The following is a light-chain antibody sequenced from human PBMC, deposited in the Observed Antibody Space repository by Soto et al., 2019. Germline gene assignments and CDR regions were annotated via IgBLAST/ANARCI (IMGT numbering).Light chain of an antibody. CDR2: GAS. CDR3: QQYGSSSIT. V-gene: IGKV3-20*01. J-gene: IGKJ5*01. CDR1: QSVSNNY. Sequence: EIVLTQSPGTLSLSPGERATLSCRASQSVSNNYLAWYQQKPGQAPRLLIYGASSRATGIPDRFSGSGSGTDFTLTISRLEPEDFAVYYCQQYGSSSITFGQVTRLEIK.